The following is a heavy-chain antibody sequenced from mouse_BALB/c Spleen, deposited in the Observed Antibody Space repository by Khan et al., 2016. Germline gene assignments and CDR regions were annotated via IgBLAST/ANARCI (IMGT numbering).Heavy chain of an antibody. D-gene: IGHD1-1*01. Sequence: VQLKESGPDLVKPSQSLSLTCTVTGYSITSGYSWHWIRQFPGNKLEWMRYIHYSGSTNYNPSPKSRLSIPRDTSQNQLFLQLNSVTTADTATYYGASATVVAIPMDYWGQGTSVTVSS. J-gene: IGHJ4*01. V-gene: IGHV3-1*02. CDR3: ASATVVAIPMDY. CDR1: GYSITSGYS. CDR2: IHYSGST.